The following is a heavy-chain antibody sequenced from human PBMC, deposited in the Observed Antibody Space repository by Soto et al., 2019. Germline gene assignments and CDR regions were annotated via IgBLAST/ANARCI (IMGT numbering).Heavy chain of an antibody. J-gene: IGHJ4*02. CDR2: ISYDGSNK. CDR3: AKDRGGYSYGFDY. CDR1: GFTFSSYG. V-gene: IGHV3-30*18. Sequence: QVQLVESGGGVVQPGRSLRLSCAASGFTFSSYGMHWVRQAPGKGLERVAVISYDGSNKYYADSVKGRFTISRDNSKNTLYLQMNSLRAEDTAVYYCAKDRGGYSYGFDYWGQGTLVTVSS. D-gene: IGHD5-18*01.